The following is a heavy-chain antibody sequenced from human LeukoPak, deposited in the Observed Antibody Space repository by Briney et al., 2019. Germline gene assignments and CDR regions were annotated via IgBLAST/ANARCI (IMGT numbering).Heavy chain of an antibody. D-gene: IGHD6-19*01. CDR3: AREGSGWYYFDY. CDR2: IYTSGST. V-gene: IGHV4-61*02. CDR1: GGSISSGSYY. J-gene: IGHJ4*02. Sequence: PSETLSLTCTVSGGSISSGSYYWSWIRQPAGKGLEWIGRIYTSGSTNYNPSLKSRVTISVGTSKNQFSLKLSSVTAADTAVYYCAREGSGWYYFDYWGQGTPVTVSS.